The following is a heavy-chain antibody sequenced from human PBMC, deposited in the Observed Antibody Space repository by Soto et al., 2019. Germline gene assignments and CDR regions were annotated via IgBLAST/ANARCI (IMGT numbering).Heavy chain of an antibody. J-gene: IGHJ4*02. V-gene: IGHV4-31*03. CDR1: GGPIISVGYY. CDR2: SYYSGST. D-gene: IGHD1-26*01. CDR3: ARAVGATTFDY. Sequence: QVQLQESGPGLVNSSQTLSLTCTVSGGPIISVGYYWRWILQHPGKGLEWIGYSYYSGSTYYNPSLKSRVTISVDTSKNQFSLKLSSVTAADTAVYYCARAVGATTFDYWGQGTLVTVSS.